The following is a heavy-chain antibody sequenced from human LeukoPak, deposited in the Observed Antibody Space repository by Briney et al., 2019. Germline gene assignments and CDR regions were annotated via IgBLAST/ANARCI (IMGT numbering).Heavy chain of an antibody. D-gene: IGHD2/OR15-2a*01. CDR2: ISDSSNTI. CDR1: RCTFSTSN. CDR3: AKYGRNWSFDY. V-gene: IGHV3-48*01. J-gene: IGHJ4*02. Sequence: GSLRLSCAASRCTFSTSNMDWVRQAPGKGLEWVSYISDSSNTIYYADSVKGRFTISRDNAKNSLYLQMDSLRVDDTAVYYCAKYGRNWSFDYWGQGTLVTVSS.